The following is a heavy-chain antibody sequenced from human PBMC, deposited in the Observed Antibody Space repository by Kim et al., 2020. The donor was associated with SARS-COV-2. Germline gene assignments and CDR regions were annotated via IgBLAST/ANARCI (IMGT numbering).Heavy chain of an antibody. CDR1: GFTFSSYG. J-gene: IGHJ6*02. CDR2: IWYDGSNK. V-gene: IGHV3-33*01. Sequence: GGSLRLSCAASGFTFSSYGMHWVRQAPGKGLEWVAVIWYDGSNKYYADSVKGRFTISRDNSKNTLYLQMNSLRAEDTAVYYCARDRGYGSGGNTPIYYYYGMDVWGQGTTVTVSS. CDR3: ARDRGYGSGGNTPIYYYYGMDV. D-gene: IGHD3-10*01.